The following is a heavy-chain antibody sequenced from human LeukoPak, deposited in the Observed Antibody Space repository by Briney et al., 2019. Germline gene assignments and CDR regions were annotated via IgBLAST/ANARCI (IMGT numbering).Heavy chain of an antibody. CDR1: GYSISSSNW. V-gene: IGHV4-28*01. D-gene: IGHD3-16*02. J-gene: IGHJ4*02. Sequence: PSDTLSLTCAVSGYSISSSNWWGWIRPPPGKGLEWIGYIYYSGSTYYNPSLKSRVTMSVDTSKNQFSLKLSSVTAVDTAVYYCARMPRSYRSYYFDYWGQGTLVTVSS. CDR3: ARMPRSYRSYYFDY. CDR2: IYYSGST.